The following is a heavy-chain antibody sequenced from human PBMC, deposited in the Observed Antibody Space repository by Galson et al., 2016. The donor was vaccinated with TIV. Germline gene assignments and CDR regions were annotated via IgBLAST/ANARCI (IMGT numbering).Heavy chain of an antibody. V-gene: IGHV3-53*05. D-gene: IGHD6-13*01. CDR3: ASPQAAAGIDAFDI. Sequence: SLRLSCAASGFTVSSNYMTWVRQAPGKGLESVSVIYSGGSKYYIDSVKGRFTISRDTSKNTLYLQMNSLRVEDTAVYYCASPQAAAGIDAFDIWGQGTMVIVSS. CDR1: GFTVSSNY. J-gene: IGHJ3*02. CDR2: IYSGGSK.